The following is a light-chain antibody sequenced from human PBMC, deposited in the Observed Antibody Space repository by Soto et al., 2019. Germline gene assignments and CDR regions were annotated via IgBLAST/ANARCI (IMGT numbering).Light chain of an antibody. CDR1: SGDIGASNY. CDR3: TSYRTYSGV. Sequence: QSALTQPASVFGSPGQSITISCTGTSGDIGASNYVSWYQQFPDKAPKLIIYDVSDRPSGVSTRFSGSKSGNTASLTISGLQPEDEADYYCTSYRTYSGVFGTGTKLTVL. V-gene: IGLV2-14*01. J-gene: IGLJ1*01. CDR2: DVS.